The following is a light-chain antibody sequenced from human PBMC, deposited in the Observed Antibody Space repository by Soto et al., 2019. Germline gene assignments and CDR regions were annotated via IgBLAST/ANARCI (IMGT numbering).Light chain of an antibody. Sequence: DIQMTQSPSSLSVSVGDRVTITCRAGQTINDCLNWYQQKPGKAPKLLIYAASSLQGGVPSRFAGSGSGAEFTLTITSLQPEDFATYYCHQSYSTPYPFCQPTKLEIK. V-gene: IGKV1-39*01. CDR2: AAS. CDR1: QTINDC. J-gene: IGKJ2*01. CDR3: HQSYSTPYP.